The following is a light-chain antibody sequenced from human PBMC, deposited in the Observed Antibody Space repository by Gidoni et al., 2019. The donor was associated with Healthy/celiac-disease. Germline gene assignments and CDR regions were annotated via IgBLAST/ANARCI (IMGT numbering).Light chain of an antibody. CDR3: QQYDNLPVT. Sequence: DIQMTQSPSSLSASVGYSVTITCQSSQDISIYLNWYQQKPGKAPKLLIYDASNLETGVPSRFSGSGSGTDLTFTIRSLQPEDIATYYCQQYDNLPVTFGQGTKLEIK. V-gene: IGKV1-33*01. J-gene: IGKJ2*01. CDR2: DAS. CDR1: QDISIY.